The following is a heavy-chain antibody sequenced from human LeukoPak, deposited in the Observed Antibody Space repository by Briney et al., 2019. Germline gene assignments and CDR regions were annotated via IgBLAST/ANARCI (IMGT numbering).Heavy chain of an antibody. V-gene: IGHV4-34*01. CDR2: INHSGST. CDR1: GGSFTDYY. D-gene: IGHD2-2*01. CDR3: ARDHCSSTSCLGAFDI. J-gene: IGHJ3*02. Sequence: SETLSLTCAVYGGSFTDYYWSWIRQPPGKGLEWIGEINHSGSTNYNPSLKSRVTISVDTSKNQFSLKLSSVTAADTAVYYCARDHCSSTSCLGAFDIWGQGTMVTVSS.